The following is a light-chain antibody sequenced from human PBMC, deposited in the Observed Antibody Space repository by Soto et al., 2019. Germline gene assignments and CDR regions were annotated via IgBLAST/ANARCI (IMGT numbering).Light chain of an antibody. CDR3: SSYAGSNNVL. Sequence: QSARTQPPSASGSPGQSVTISCTGTSSDVGGYHYVSWYQQHPGKAPKVMIYEVSKRPSGVPDRFSGSKSGNTASLTVSGLQAEDEGDYYCSSYAGSNNVLFGGGTKVTVL. V-gene: IGLV2-8*01. CDR1: SSDVGGYHY. J-gene: IGLJ2*01. CDR2: EVS.